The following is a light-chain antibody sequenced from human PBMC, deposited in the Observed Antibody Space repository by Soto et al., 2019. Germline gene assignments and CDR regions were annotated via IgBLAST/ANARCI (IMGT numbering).Light chain of an antibody. V-gene: IGLV2-14*01. Sequence: QSALTQPASVSGSPGQSITISCTGNSNDVGGYNYVSWYQQHPGKAPKLMIYDVSNRPSGVSNRFSGSKSGNTASLTISGLQAEDEADYYCSSYTSSSTGVFGTGTKVTVL. CDR2: DVS. CDR1: SNDVGGYNY. CDR3: SSYTSSSTGV. J-gene: IGLJ1*01.